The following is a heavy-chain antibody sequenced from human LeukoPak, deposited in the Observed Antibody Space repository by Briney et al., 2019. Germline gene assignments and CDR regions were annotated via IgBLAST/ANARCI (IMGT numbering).Heavy chain of an antibody. J-gene: IGHJ4*02. Sequence: GASVKVSCKASGYDFTKYAVQWVRQAPGQRLEWMGWIDAGNGRTKYSQDFQGRVTITRDTSASIAYMELSSLRSDDMAVYYCARDNDSRDPPHFDYWGQGTLVTVSS. CDR3: ARDNDSRDPPHFDY. CDR1: GYDFTKYA. CDR2: IDAGNGRT. D-gene: IGHD3-16*01. V-gene: IGHV1-3*03.